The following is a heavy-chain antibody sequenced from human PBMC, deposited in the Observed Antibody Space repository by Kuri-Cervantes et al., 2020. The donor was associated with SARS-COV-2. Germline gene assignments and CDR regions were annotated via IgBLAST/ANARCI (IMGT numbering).Heavy chain of an antibody. V-gene: IGHV3-53*01. J-gene: IGHJ4*02. CDR3: ARAGRWLQSTPFDY. CDR2: IYSGGST. CDR1: GFTVSSNY. D-gene: IGHD5-24*01. Sequence: GESLKISCAASGFTVSSNYMSWVRQAPGKGLEWVSVIYSGGSTYYADSVKGRFTISRDNSKNTLYLQMNSLRAEDTAVYYCARAGRWLQSTPFDYWGQGTLVTVSS.